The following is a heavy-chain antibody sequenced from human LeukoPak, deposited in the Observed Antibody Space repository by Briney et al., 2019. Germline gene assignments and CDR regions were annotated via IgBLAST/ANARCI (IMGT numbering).Heavy chain of an antibody. CDR3: ARGRSYYYYMDV. CDR1: GDSISTSNSY. V-gene: IGHV4-39*07. D-gene: IGHD1-14*01. J-gene: IGHJ6*03. Sequence: SETLSLTCTVSGDSISTSNSYWGWIRQPPGKGLEWIGSIYYSGNTYYNPSLKSRVTISVDTSKNQFSLKLSSVTAADTAVYYCARGRSYYYYMDVWGKGTTVTVSS. CDR2: IYYSGNT.